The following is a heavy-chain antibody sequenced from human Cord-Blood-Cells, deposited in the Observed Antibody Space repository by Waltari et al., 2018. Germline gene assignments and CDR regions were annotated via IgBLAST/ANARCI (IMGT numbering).Heavy chain of an antibody. J-gene: IGHJ6*02. Sequence: QVQLQQWGAGLLKPSETLSLTCAVYGGSFSGYYWSWIRQPPGKGLEWIGEINHSGSTNYNPSLKSRVTISVDTSKNQFSLKLSSVTAADTAVYYCARGGGYCSSTSCFVKSYYYYGMDVWGQGP. CDR2: INHSGST. D-gene: IGHD2-2*01. CDR1: GGSFSGYY. CDR3: ARGGGYCSSTSCFVKSYYYYGMDV. V-gene: IGHV4-34*01.